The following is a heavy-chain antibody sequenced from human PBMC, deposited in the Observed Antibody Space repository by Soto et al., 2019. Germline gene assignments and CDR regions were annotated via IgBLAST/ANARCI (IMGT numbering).Heavy chain of an antibody. J-gene: IGHJ4*02. D-gene: IGHD3-10*01. CDR2: FRSGGDDDTT. V-gene: IGHV3-23*01. Sequence: GGSLRLSCAASGFTFSSYSMSWVRQAPGRGLEWVSGFRSGGDDDTTYYADSVRGRFTISRDNSKNTQFLQMNSLRAEDRAIYYCAKKVNSGSGSQFFDYWGQGTLVTVSS. CDR1: GFTFSSYS. CDR3: AKKVNSGSGSQFFDY.